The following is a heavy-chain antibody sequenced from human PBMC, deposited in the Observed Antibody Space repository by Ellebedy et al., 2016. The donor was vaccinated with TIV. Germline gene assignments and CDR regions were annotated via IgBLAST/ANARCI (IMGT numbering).Heavy chain of an antibody. J-gene: IGHJ2*01. CDR1: GLTFSSHA. Sequence: GESLKISCAASGLTFSSHAMSWVRQAPGKGLEWVSSISGSGGNTYHADPVKGRFTISKDNSKNTLYLQMNSLRVEDTAVYYCAKLKGSGWYRWYFDLWGRGTLVSVSS. CDR2: ISGSGGNT. V-gene: IGHV3-23*01. D-gene: IGHD6-19*01. CDR3: AKLKGSGWYRWYFDL.